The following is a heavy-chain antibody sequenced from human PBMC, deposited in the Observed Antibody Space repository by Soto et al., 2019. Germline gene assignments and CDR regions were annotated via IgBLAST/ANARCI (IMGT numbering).Heavy chain of an antibody. V-gene: IGHV3-11*06. CDR3: ARVSYDSSGFYGMDV. J-gene: IGHJ6*02. D-gene: IGHD3-22*01. CDR2: ISSSSSYT. CDR1: GFTFSDYY. Sequence: GGSLRLSCAASGFTFSDYYMSWIRQAPGKGLECVSYISSSSSYTNYADSVKGRFTISRDNAKNSLYLQMNSLRAEDTAVYYCARVSYDSSGFYGMDVWGQGTTVTVSS.